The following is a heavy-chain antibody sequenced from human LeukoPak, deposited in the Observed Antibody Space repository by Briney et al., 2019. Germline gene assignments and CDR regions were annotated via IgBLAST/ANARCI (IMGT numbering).Heavy chain of an antibody. J-gene: IGHJ3*02. CDR2: IYYSGST. CDR3: ARRVTKVRGVILDAFDI. D-gene: IGHD3-10*01. Sequence: SETLSLTCTVSGGSISSYYWSWIRQPPGKGLEWIGYIYYSGSTNYNPSLKSRVTISVDTSKNQFSLKLSSVTAADTAVYYCARRVTKVRGVILDAFDIWGQGTMVTVSS. CDR1: GGSISSYY. V-gene: IGHV4-59*08.